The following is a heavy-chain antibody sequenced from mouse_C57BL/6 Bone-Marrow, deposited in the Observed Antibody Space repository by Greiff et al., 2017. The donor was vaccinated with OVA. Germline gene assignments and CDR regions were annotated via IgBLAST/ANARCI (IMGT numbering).Heavy chain of an antibody. J-gene: IGHJ3*01. CDR2: LRYDGSN. CDR3: ARVGRFAY. V-gene: IGHV3-6*01. Sequence: EVKLMESGPGLVKPSPSLSLTCSVTGYSITSGYYWNWLRQFPGNKLEWMGYLRYDGSNNYNPSLKNRISITRDTSKNQCVLKLNSVTTEDTATYYCARVGRFAYWGQGTLVTVSA. CDR1: GYSITSGYY.